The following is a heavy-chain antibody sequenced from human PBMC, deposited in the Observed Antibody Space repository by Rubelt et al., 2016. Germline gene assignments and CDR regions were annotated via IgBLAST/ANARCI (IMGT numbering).Heavy chain of an antibody. CDR3: ARRNSGTYSPFDY. J-gene: IGHJ4*02. CDR1: GYSFSSYW. V-gene: IGHV5-10-1*03. CDR2: IDPSDSYS. D-gene: IGHD1-26*01. Sequence: VQLVQSGAEVEKPGESLRISCKGSGYSFSSYWISWVRQMPGKGLEWMGRIDPSDSYSNYSPSFEGHVTIPADKSISPAYLQWSSLKASDTARYYCARRNSGTYSPFDYWGQGTMVTVSP.